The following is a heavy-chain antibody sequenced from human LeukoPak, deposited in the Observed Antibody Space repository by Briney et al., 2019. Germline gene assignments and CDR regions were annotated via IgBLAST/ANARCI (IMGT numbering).Heavy chain of an antibody. Sequence: GASVKVSCKASGGTFSSYAISWVRQAPGQGLEWMGRIIPILGIANYAQKFQGRVTITADKSTSTAYMELSSLRSEDTAVYYCARGSITYYYDSSGYYRNWGQGTLVTVSS. CDR2: IIPILGIA. D-gene: IGHD3-22*01. V-gene: IGHV1-69*04. J-gene: IGHJ4*02. CDR1: GGTFSSYA. CDR3: ARGSITYYYDSSGYYRN.